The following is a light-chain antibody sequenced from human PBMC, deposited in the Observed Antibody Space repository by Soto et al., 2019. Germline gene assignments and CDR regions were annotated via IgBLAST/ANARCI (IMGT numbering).Light chain of an antibody. Sequence: QSALTQPASVSGSPGQSITISCTGTSSDVGGYNYVSWYQQHPGKAPKLMIYDVSNRPSGVSNRFSGSKSGNTASLTISGLQAEDESDYYCTSYASGNTVVVFGGGTKLTVL. V-gene: IGLV2-14*03. CDR3: TSYASGNTVVV. CDR1: SSDVGGYNY. J-gene: IGLJ2*01. CDR2: DVS.